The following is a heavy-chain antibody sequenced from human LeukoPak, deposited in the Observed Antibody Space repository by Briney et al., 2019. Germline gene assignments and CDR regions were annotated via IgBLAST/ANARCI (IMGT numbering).Heavy chain of an antibody. J-gene: IGHJ5*02. D-gene: IGHD3-16*01. CDR3: ARRGLRVNWFDP. CDR2: IYTSGST. Sequence: ATETLSLTCTVSGGSISSGSYYWSWIRQPAGKGLEWIGRIYTSGSTNYNPSLKSRVTISVDTSKNQFSLKLSSVTAADTAVYYCARRGLRVNWFDPWGQGTLVTVSS. CDR1: GGSISSGSYY. V-gene: IGHV4-61*02.